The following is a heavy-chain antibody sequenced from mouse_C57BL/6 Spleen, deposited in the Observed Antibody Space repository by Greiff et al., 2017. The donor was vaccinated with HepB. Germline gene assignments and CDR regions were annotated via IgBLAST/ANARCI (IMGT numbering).Heavy chain of an antibody. J-gene: IGHJ2*01. CDR3: ARSAYGNYGY. CDR2: INPSSGYT. CDR1: GYTFTSYT. Sequence: QVQLQQSGAELARPGASVKMSCKASGYTFTSYTMHWVKQRPGQGLEWIGYINPSSGYTKYNQKFKDKATLTADKSSSTAYMQLSSLTSEDSAVYYCARSAYGNYGYWGQGTTLTVSS. V-gene: IGHV1-4*01. D-gene: IGHD2-1*01.